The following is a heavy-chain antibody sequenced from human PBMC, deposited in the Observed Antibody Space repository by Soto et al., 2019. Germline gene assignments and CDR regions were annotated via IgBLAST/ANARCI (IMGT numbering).Heavy chain of an antibody. CDR1: GYTFTSYG. CDR2: TSAYNGNT. V-gene: IGHV1-18*01. CDR3: ASEDYCGSIDY. J-gene: IGHJ4*02. Sequence: QVQLVQSGAEVKKPGASVKVSCKASGYTFTSYGISWVRPAPGQGLAWMGWTSAYNGNTNYAQKLQGSVTMTTDTSTSTAYLELRSLRSDDTAVYYCASEDYCGSIDYWGQGTLVTVSS. D-gene: IGHD3-10*01.